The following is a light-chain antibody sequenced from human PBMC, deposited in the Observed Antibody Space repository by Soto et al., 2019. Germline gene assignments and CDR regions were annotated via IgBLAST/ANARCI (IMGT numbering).Light chain of an antibody. CDR2: DAY. V-gene: IGKV1-33*01. Sequence: DIQMTPSPSSLCASVGDRVTLACQASHAISNYLNPYQQKAGKDPKLILYDAYNLETGVPSRFSGSGSGTDFTFPISSMQHEDIAKYYCQQYDNLAQVFGRGTKGDI. CDR3: QQYDNLAQV. CDR1: HAISNY. J-gene: IGKJ4*01.